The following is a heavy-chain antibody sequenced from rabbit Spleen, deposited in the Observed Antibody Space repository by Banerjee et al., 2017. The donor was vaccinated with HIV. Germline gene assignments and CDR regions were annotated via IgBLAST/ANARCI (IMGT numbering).Heavy chain of an antibody. J-gene: IGHJ3*01. D-gene: IGHD3-1*01. CDR2: ISTGGSA. CDR3: ARAGGPDTGHVL. V-gene: IGHV1S36*01. Sequence: QEQLVESGGGLVKPGASLTLTCTASGFSFSSEYMSWVRQAPGKGLEWIGTISTGGSAYYASWVNGRFTISKTSTTVDLKMASLTAADTATYFCARAGGPDTGHVLWGQGTLVTVS. CDR1: GFSFSSEY.